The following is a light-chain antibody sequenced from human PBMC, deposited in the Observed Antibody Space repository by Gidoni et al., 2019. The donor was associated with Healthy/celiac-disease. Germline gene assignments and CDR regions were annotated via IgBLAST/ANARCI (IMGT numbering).Light chain of an antibody. V-gene: IGKV1-5*03. CDR3: QQYNSYPFT. CDR1: QSISSW. CDR2: KAS. Sequence: DIQMTQSPSTLSASVGDRVTITFQASQSISSWLAWYQQKPGKAPKLLIYKASSLESGVPSRFSGRGSGTEFTLTISSLQPDDFATYYCQQYNSYPFTFGPGTKVDIK. J-gene: IGKJ3*01.